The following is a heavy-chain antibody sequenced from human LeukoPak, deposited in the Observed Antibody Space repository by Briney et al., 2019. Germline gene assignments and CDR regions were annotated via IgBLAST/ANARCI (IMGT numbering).Heavy chain of an antibody. CDR2: INHSGST. Sequence: SGTLSLTCAVSGGSISSSNWWSWVRQPPGKGLEWIGEINHSGSTNYNPSLKCRVTISVDTSKNQFSLKLSSVTAADTAIYYCARRRGYQLLYDAFDIWGQGTMVTVSS. CDR3: ARRRGYQLLYDAFDI. V-gene: IGHV4-4*02. CDR1: GGSISSSNW. J-gene: IGHJ3*02. D-gene: IGHD2-2*02.